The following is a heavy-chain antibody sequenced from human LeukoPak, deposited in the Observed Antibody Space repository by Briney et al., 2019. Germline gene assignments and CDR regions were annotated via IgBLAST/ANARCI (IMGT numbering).Heavy chain of an antibody. CDR1: GGSISSYY. CDR3: ARITTASYGMDV. D-gene: IGHD4-11*01. Sequence: ETLSLTCTVSGGSISSYYWSWIRQPPGKGLEWIGYIYYSGSTNYNPSLKSRVTISVDTSKNQFSLKLSSVTAADTAVYYCARITTASYGMDVWGQGTTVTVSS. J-gene: IGHJ6*02. V-gene: IGHV4-59*08. CDR2: IYYSGST.